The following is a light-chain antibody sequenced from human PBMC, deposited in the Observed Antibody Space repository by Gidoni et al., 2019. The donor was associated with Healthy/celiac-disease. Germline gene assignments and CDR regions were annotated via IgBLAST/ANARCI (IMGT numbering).Light chain of an antibody. CDR3: QQYNSYPVT. CDR1: QSISSW. J-gene: IGKJ1*01. V-gene: IGKV1-5*03. Sequence: DIQMTQSPSTLSASVGDRVTITCRASQSISSWLAWYQQNPGKAPKLLIYKASSLESGVPSRFSGSGSGTEFTLTISSLQPDDFATYYCQQYNSYPVTFGHGTKVEIK. CDR2: KAS.